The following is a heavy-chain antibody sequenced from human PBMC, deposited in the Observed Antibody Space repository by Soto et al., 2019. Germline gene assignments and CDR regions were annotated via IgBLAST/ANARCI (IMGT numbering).Heavy chain of an antibody. J-gene: IGHJ6*02. CDR2: ISGSGGST. Sequence: EVQLVESGGGLVQPGGSLRLSCAASGFTFSSYAMSWVRQAPGKGLEWVSAISGSGGSTYYADSVKGRFTISRDNSKNTLYLQMNSLRAEDTAVYYCAKDLASPSGYYYGMDVWGQGTTVTVSS. V-gene: IGHV3-23*04. CDR1: GFTFSSYA. D-gene: IGHD3-3*01. CDR3: AKDLASPSGYYYGMDV.